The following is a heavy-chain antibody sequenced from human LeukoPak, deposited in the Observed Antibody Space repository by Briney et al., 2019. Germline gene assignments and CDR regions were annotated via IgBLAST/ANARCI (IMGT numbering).Heavy chain of an antibody. CDR2: IKQDGSEK. D-gene: IGHD3-22*01. J-gene: IGHJ6*02. CDR3: ARVDYYDTHYGMDV. Sequence: HPGGSLRLSCAASGFTFSSYWMSWVRQAPGKGLEWVANIKQDGSEKYYVDSVKGRFTISRDNAKNSLYLQMNSLRAEDTAVYYCARVDYYDTHYGMDVWGQGTTVTVFS. V-gene: IGHV3-7*01. CDR1: GFTFSSYW.